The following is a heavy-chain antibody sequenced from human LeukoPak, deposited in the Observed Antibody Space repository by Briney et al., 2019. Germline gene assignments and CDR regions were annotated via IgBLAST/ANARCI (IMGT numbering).Heavy chain of an antibody. Sequence: GGSLRLSCAASGFTFSSHAMNWVRQAPGKGLEWVSGISSSAGSTYYADSVKGRLTISRDNSKNTLYLQMNSLRAEDTAFYYCAKKIGGIYAFDIWGQGTVVTVSS. V-gene: IGHV3-23*01. CDR1: GFTFSSHA. J-gene: IGHJ3*02. CDR3: AKKIGGIYAFDI. CDR2: ISSSAGST. D-gene: IGHD3-10*01.